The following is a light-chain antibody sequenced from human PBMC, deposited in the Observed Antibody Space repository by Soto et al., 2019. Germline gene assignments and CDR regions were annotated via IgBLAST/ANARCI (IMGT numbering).Light chain of an antibody. J-gene: IGLJ2*01. CDR2: GNS. V-gene: IGLV1-40*01. CDR3: QSYASSLSGVV. CDR1: SSNIGAGYD. Sequence: QSLLTQPPSVSGAPGQRVTISCTWSSSNIGAGYDVHWYQQLPGTAPKLLIYGNSNRPSGVPDRFSGSKSGTSASLAITGLQAEDEADYYCQSYASSLSGVVFGGGTKLTVL.